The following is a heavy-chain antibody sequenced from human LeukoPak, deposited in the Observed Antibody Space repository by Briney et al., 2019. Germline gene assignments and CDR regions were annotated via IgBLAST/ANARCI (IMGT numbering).Heavy chain of an antibody. CDR3: ARSVYSYYANWFDP. J-gene: IGHJ5*02. CDR1: GFAFSSYW. Sequence: GGSLRLSCAASGFAFSSYWMHWVRQAPGKGLVWVSRINSDGSSTPYADSVQDRFTISRDNAKNTLYLQMNSLRADDTAVYYCARSVYSYYANWFDPWGQGTLVTVSS. CDR2: INSDGSST. D-gene: IGHD4-11*01. V-gene: IGHV3-74*01.